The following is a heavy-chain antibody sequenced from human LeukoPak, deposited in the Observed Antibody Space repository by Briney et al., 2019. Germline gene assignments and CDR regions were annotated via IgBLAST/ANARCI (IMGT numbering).Heavy chain of an antibody. CDR1: GFTFNRYA. CDR3: AKDAAAGKFPVFDY. Sequence: GGSLRLSCTASGFTFNRYAMSWVRNAPGEGLEWVSAFSGSGGSTYYADSVKGRFTISRDNAKNTLYLQMKCMRAEDTAVYYCAKDAAAGKFPVFDYWGQGTLVTVSS. CDR2: FSGSGGST. J-gene: IGHJ4*02. V-gene: IGHV3-23*01. D-gene: IGHD6-13*01.